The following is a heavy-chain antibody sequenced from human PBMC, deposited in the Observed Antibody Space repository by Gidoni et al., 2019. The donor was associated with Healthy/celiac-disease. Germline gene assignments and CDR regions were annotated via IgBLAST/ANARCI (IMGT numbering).Heavy chain of an antibody. CDR1: GGTFSSYA. J-gene: IGHJ4*02. D-gene: IGHD6-19*01. V-gene: IGHV1-69*01. CDR3: ARASIAVADNYCFDY. CDR2: IIPIFGTA. Sequence: SCKASGGTFSSYAISWVRQAPGQGLEWMGGIIPIFGTANYAQKFQGRVTITADESTSTAYMELSSLRSEDTAVYSCARASIAVADNYCFDYWGQGTLVTVSS.